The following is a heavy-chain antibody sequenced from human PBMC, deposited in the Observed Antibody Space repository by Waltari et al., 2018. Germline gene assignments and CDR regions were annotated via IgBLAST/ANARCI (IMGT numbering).Heavy chain of an antibody. V-gene: IGHV3-30-3*01. CDR2: ISYDGSNK. J-gene: IGHJ4*02. Sequence: QVQLVESGGGVVQPGRSLRLSCAASGFTFSSYAMHWVRQAPGKGLEWVAVISYDGSNKYYADSVKGRFTISRDNSKNTLYLQMNSLRAEDTAVYYCAREGDGFQGYFDYWGQGTLVTVSS. CDR3: AREGDGFQGYFDY. D-gene: IGHD3-16*01. CDR1: GFTFSSYA.